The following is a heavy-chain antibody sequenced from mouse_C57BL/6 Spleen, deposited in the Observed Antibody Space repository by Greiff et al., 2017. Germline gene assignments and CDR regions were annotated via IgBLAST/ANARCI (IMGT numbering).Heavy chain of an antibody. J-gene: IGHJ4*01. CDR2: INPNNGGT. CDR3: ARSITTVAPYAMDY. CDR1: GYTFTDYN. V-gene: IGHV1-18*01. D-gene: IGHD1-1*01. Sequence: VQLQQSGPELVKPGASVKIPCKASGYTFTDYNMDWVKQSHGKSLEWIGDINPNNGGTIYNQKFKGKATLTVDKSSSTAYMELRSLTSEDTAVYYCARSITTVAPYAMDYWGQGTSVTVSS.